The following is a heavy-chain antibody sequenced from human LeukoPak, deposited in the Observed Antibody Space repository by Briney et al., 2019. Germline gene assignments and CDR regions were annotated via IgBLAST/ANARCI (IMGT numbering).Heavy chain of an antibody. J-gene: IGHJ4*02. CDR1: GFTFTTYG. CDR3: SKRGHYSINWYHYFDY. D-gene: IGHD6-13*01. CDR2: IASNGGRD. Sequence: GGTLTLSCAASGFTFTTYGLHWVRQGPPPGLERVAAIASNGGRDYYADPSMGRFTISRDNTKHKLFLLMNSLRTDATAADYCSKRGHYSINWYHYFDYWGQGTLVTVSS. V-gene: IGHV3-30*18.